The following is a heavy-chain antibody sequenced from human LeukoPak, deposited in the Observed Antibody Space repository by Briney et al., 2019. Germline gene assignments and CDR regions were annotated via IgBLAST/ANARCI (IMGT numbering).Heavy chain of an antibody. CDR3: ARGWLQFSYFFDY. J-gene: IGHJ4*02. Sequence: SETLSLTCAVYGGSFRGYYWSWIRQPPGKGLEWIGEINHSGSTNYNPSLKSRVTISVDTSKNQFSLKLSSVTAADTAVYYCARGWLQFSYFFDYWGQGTLVTVSS. CDR2: INHSGST. CDR1: GGSFRGYY. V-gene: IGHV4-34*01. D-gene: IGHD5-24*01.